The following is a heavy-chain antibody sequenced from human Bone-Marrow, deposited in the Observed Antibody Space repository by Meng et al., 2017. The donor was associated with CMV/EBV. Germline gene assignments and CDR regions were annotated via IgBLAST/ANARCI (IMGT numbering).Heavy chain of an antibody. CDR1: GYSISSGYY. CDR2: IYHSGST. Sequence: SETLSLTCTVSGYSISSGYYWGWIRQPPGKGLEWIGSIYHSGSTYYNPSLKSRVTISVDTSKNQFSLKLSSVTAADTAVYYCARCFNGRNWFDPWGQGTLVTVSS. J-gene: IGHJ5*02. CDR3: ARCFNGRNWFDP. V-gene: IGHV4-38-2*02.